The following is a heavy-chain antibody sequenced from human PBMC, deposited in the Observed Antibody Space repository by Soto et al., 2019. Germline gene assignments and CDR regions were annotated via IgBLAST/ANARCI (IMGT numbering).Heavy chain of an antibody. CDR3: AREIDGEWELVVWAFDI. CDR2: INPSGGST. D-gene: IGHD1-26*01. J-gene: IGHJ3*02. V-gene: IGHV1-46*01. Sequence: GLEWMGIINPSGGSTSYAQKFQGRVTMTRDTSTSTVYMELSSLRSEDTAVYYCAREIDGEWELVVWAFDIWGQGTMVTVSS.